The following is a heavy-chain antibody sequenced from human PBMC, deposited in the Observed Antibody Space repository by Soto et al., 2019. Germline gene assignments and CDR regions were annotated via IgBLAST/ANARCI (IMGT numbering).Heavy chain of an antibody. J-gene: IGHJ1*01. D-gene: IGHD6-19*01. CDR1: GFTFSNAW. V-gene: IGHV3-15*07. CDR3: SVDADSSGSFYGSGKYFQH. Sequence: GGSLRLSCAASGFTFSNAWMNWVRQAPGKGLEWVGRIKSKTDGGTIDYAAPVKGRFTISRDDSKNTLYLKMNSLKTEDAAVYYCSVDADSSGSFYGSGKYFQHWGQGTLVTVSS. CDR2: IKSKTDGGTI.